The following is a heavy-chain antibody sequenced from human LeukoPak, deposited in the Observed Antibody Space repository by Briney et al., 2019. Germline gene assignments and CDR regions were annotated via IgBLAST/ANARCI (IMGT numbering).Heavy chain of an antibody. Sequence: SETLSLTCTVSGGSISSYYWSWIRQPPGKGLEWVGYIYYSGSTNYNPSLKSRVTISIDTSENQFSLKLSSVTAADTAVYYCARCGGSNYYDSSGYFDYWGQGTLVTVSS. D-gene: IGHD3-22*01. J-gene: IGHJ4*02. CDR1: GGSISSYY. CDR2: IYYSGST. V-gene: IGHV4-59*08. CDR3: ARCGGSNYYDSSGYFDY.